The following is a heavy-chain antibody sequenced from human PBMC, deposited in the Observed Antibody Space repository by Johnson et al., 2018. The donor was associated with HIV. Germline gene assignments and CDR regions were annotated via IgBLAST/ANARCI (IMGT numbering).Heavy chain of an antibody. CDR2: IWFDGSNK. CDR3: ATALGYDAFDI. D-gene: IGHD6-13*01. J-gene: IGHJ3*02. CDR1: GFTFSNYG. V-gene: IGHV3-33*01. Sequence: QVQLVESGGGVVQPGRSLRLSCAASGFTFSNYGMHWVRQAPGKGLEWVAVIWFDGSNKYYADSVKGRFTISRDNSKNTLYLQMNSLRAEDTAVYYCATALGYDAFDIWGQGTMVTVSS.